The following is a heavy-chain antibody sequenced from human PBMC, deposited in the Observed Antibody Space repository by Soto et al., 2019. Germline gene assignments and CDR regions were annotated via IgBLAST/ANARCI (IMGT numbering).Heavy chain of an antibody. CDR2: INWNGSKK. J-gene: IGHJ6*02. D-gene: IGHD3-3*01. V-gene: IGHV3-20*03. CDR1: GFTVDDYG. CDR3: ARGPTYDFWSGYYTNLYYYYGMDV. Sequence: PWGSLRLSFAASGFTVDDYGMGWVRQAPGKGLEWVSGINWNGSKKGYADSVKGRFTISRDNAKNSLYLQMNSLRAEDTAVYYCARGPTYDFWSGYYTNLYYYYGMDVWGQGTTVTVSS.